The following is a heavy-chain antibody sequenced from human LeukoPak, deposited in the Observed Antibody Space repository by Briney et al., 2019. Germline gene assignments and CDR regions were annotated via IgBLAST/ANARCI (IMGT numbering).Heavy chain of an antibody. CDR2: IRYDGSNK. V-gene: IGHV3-30*02. Sequence: PGGSLRLSCGASGFTFSSYGMHWVRQAPGKGLEWVAFIRYDGSNKYCADSVKGRFTISRDNSKNTLYLQMNSLRAEDTAVYYCARAVAGYYFDYWGQGTLVTVSS. CDR3: ARAVAGYYFDY. J-gene: IGHJ4*02. CDR1: GFTFSSYG. D-gene: IGHD6-19*01.